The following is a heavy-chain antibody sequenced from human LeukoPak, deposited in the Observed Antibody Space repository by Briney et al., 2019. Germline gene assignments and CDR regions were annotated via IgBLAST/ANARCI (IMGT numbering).Heavy chain of an antibody. D-gene: IGHD1-26*01. CDR3: ARRSDSGSDDGEDYFDY. V-gene: IGHV4-39*01. CDR2: MYYDGST. CDR1: GGSIYSTTFY. J-gene: IGHJ4*02. Sequence: PSETLSLTCTVSGGSIYSTTFYWGWVRQPPGKGLEWVGSMYYDGSTYHNPSLKSRVTISVDTSNNQFSLKLTSVTAADTAVYFCARRSDSGSDDGEDYFDYWGQGTLVTVSS.